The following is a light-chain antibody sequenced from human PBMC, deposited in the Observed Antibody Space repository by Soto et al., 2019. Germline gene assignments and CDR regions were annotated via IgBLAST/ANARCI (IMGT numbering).Light chain of an antibody. Sequence: DIQMTQSPSSLSASVGDRVTITCRASQGISSYLAWYQQKPGKVPKLLIYAASTLQSGVPSRFSGSGSGTDFTLTSSSRQPEDVATYYCQKYNRAPWTFGQGTKVEIK. CDR3: QKYNRAPWT. CDR1: QGISSY. CDR2: AAS. V-gene: IGKV1-27*01. J-gene: IGKJ1*01.